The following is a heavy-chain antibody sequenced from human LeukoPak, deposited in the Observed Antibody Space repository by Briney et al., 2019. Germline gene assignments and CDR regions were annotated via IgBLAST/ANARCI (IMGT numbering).Heavy chain of an antibody. CDR2: ISSSSSYI. J-gene: IGHJ4*02. CDR1: VFTFSSYS. D-gene: IGHD6-13*01. V-gene: IGHV3-21*01. CDR3: ARLPGVGSSCLKDY. Sequence: GGSLRLSCAASVFTFSSYSMNWVRQAPGKGLEWVSSISSSSSYIYYADSVKGRFTISRDNAKNSLYLQMNSLRAEDTAVYYCARLPGVGSSCLKDYWGQGTLVTVSS.